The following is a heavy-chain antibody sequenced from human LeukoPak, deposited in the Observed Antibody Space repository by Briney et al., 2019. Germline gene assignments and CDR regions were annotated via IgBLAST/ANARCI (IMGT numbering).Heavy chain of an antibody. J-gene: IGHJ6*03. CDR1: GFTFSSHS. Sequence: GGSXRLSCAASGFTFSSHSMNWVRQAPGKGLEWVSSISSSSSYIYYADSVKGRFTISRDNAKNSLYLQMNSLRAEDTAVYYCARDGGSSGYYNWYYYYYYMDVWGKGTTVTVSS. CDR2: ISSSSSYI. V-gene: IGHV3-21*01. CDR3: ARDGGSSGYYNWYYYYYYMDV. D-gene: IGHD3-22*01.